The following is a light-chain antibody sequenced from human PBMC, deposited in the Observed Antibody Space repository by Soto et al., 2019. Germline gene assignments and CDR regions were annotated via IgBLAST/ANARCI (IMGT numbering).Light chain of an antibody. CDR3: QQYGAYPWT. CDR1: QSVTSSY. V-gene: IGKV3-20*01. Sequence: EIVLTQSPGSLSLSRGERATRSCRGSQSVTSSYLSWYLQKPGQAPQVLIYAASNRATGIPDRFSGSGSGTDFTLTISRLEPEDFAVYYCQQYGAYPWTFGQGTKVDIK. CDR2: AAS. J-gene: IGKJ1*01.